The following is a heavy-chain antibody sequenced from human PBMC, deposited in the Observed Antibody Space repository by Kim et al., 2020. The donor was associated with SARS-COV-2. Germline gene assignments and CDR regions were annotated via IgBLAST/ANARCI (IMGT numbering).Heavy chain of an antibody. V-gene: IGHV4-38-2*02. CDR3: ARATQLWYFDY. CDR1: GYSISSGYY. J-gene: IGHJ4*02. Sequence: SETLSLTCTVSGYSISSGYYWGWMRQPPGRGRVWFGGIYHSGSTNYNPSLKSRVTISVDTPKNQFSLKLSSVTAAATAVYYCARATQLWYFDYWGQGTLVAVSS. CDR2: IYHSGST. D-gene: IGHD5-18*01.